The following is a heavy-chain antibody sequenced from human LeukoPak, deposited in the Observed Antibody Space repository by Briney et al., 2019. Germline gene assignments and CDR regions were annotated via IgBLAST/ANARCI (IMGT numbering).Heavy chain of an antibody. CDR3: ARESTAGYNSSWYGFRN. V-gene: IGHV3-11*06. D-gene: IGHD6-13*01. CDR2: INIGGTNT. CDR1: GFTFNDYY. J-gene: IGHJ1*01. Sequence: GGSLRLSCAASGFTFNDYYMSWIRQAPGKGLEWLSYINIGGTNTHYADSVKGRFTISGDNAKNSLFLQMGSLRVEDTAVYYCARESTAGYNSSWYGFRNWGQGTLVSVSS.